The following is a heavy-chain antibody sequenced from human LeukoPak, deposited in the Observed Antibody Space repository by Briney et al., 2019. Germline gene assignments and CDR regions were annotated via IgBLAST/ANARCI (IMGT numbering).Heavy chain of an antibody. Sequence: ASVKVSCKASGYTFTSHGVSWVRQAPGQGLEWMGWISAYNGNTNYAQKLQGRVTMTTDTSTSTAYMELRSLRSDDTAVYYCARATLRFFPYYMDVWGKGTTVTVSS. J-gene: IGHJ6*03. V-gene: IGHV1-18*01. CDR3: ARATLRFFPYYMDV. CDR2: ISAYNGNT. CDR1: GYTFTSHG. D-gene: IGHD3-3*01.